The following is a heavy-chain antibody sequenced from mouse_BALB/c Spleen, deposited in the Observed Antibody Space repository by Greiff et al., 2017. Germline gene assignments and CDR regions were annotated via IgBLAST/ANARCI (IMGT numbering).Heavy chain of an antibody. J-gene: IGHJ3*01. CDR2: IDPENGNT. D-gene: IGHD1-1*01. CDR3: ASYGSSFAY. V-gene: IGHV14-1*02. CDR1: GFNIKDYY. Sequence: EVKLVESGAELVRPGALVKLSCKASGFNIKDYYMHWVKQRPEQGLEWIGWIDPENGNTIYDPKFQGKASITADTSSNTAYLQLSSLTSEDTAVYYCASYGSSFAYWGQGTLVTVSA.